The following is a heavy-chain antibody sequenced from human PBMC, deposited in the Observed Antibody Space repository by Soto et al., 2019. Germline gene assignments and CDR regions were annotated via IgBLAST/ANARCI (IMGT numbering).Heavy chain of an antibody. J-gene: IGHJ4*02. CDR1: GFSLNPYGVG. CDR2: IYWDDDK. Sequence: KESGPTLVKPTQTLTLTCTVSGFSLNPYGVGVGWIRQPPGKALEWLALIYWDDDKRYSPSLTSRLTITKDTSKNQVVLTMTNMDPVDTVTYYCARALGSWGAYYFDYWGQGTLVTVSS. D-gene: IGHD3-16*01. V-gene: IGHV2-5*02. CDR3: ARALGSWGAYYFDY.